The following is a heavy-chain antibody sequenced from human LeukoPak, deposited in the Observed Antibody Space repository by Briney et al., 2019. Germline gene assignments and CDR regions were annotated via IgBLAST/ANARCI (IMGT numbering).Heavy chain of an antibody. CDR2: IYYSGST. Sequence: SETLSLTCTVSGGSISSSSYYCGWIRQPPGKGLEWIGSIYYSGSTYYNPSLKSRVTISVDTSKNQFSLKLSSVTAADTAVYYCAVPMTTVTTGGDPWGQGTLVTVSS. D-gene: IGHD4-17*01. CDR1: GGSISSSSYY. CDR3: AVPMTTVTTGGDP. V-gene: IGHV4-39*01. J-gene: IGHJ5*02.